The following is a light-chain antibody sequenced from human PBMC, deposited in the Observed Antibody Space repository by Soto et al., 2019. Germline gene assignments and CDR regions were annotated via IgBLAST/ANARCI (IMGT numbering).Light chain of an antibody. Sequence: DIQMTQSPSSLSASVGDRVTITFRASQSISSYLNWYQQKPGKAPKLLIYAASSLQSGVPSSFSGSRSGPDFTLTISSLQPEDFPTYYSQKSYSSPPTFGQGTKVDIK. CDR2: AAS. J-gene: IGKJ1*01. CDR1: QSISSY. V-gene: IGKV1-39*01. CDR3: QKSYSSPPT.